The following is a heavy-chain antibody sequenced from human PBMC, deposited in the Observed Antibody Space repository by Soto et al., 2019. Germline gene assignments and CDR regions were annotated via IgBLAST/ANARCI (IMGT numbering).Heavy chain of an antibody. Sequence: QVQLQQWGAGLLKPSETLSLTCAVYGGSFSGYYWSWIRQPPGKGLEWIGEINHSGSTNYNPSLKSRVTISVDTSKNQFSLKLSSVTAADTAVYYCARRLGVLWFGELFKPYYFDYWGQGTLVTVSS. D-gene: IGHD3-10*01. CDR1: GGSFSGYY. CDR2: INHSGST. J-gene: IGHJ4*02. V-gene: IGHV4-34*01. CDR3: ARRLGVLWFGELFKPYYFDY.